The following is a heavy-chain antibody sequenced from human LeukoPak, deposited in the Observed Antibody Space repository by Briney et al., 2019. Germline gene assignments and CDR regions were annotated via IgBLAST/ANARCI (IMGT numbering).Heavy chain of an antibody. J-gene: IGHJ4*02. Sequence: SETLSLTCTVSGGSINTYHWSWIRLPAGKGLEWVGRVYTSGNTNYNPSLKSRVTMSVDTSKNQFSLKLSSVTAADTAVYYCARGDYYGSSGYYHWGQGTLVTVSS. CDR3: ARGDYYGSSGYYH. V-gene: IGHV4-4*07. CDR2: VYTSGNT. CDR1: GGSINTYH. D-gene: IGHD3-22*01.